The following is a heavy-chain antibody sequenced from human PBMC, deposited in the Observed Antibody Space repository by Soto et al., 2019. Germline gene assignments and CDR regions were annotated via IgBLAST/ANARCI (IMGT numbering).Heavy chain of an antibody. D-gene: IGHD2-8*01. V-gene: IGHV3-7*03. CDR3: ARGSNQDY. J-gene: IGHJ4*02. CDR1: GFTFSPYW. Sequence: EVQLVESGGDLVQPGGSLRLSCVASGFTFSPYWMSWVRQAPGRALQWVATINNDGSEKYYADSVKGRFTISRDNARDSLYLQLTSLRAEDTAIYYCARGSNQDYWGQGTLVAVSS. CDR2: INNDGSEK.